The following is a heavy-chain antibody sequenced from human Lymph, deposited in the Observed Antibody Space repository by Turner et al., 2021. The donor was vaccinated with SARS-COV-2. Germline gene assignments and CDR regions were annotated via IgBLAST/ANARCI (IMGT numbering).Heavy chain of an antibody. J-gene: IGHJ4*02. V-gene: IGHV4-59*01. Sequence: QVQLQESGTGLVKPSETLSLTCTVSGGSISSYYWSWIRQPPGKGLEWVGYILYSGSTKYSPSLKRRVTISVDTSKNQFSLKLSSVTAADTAVYYCARVVPAGWYYFDYWGQGTLVTVSS. CDR3: ARVVPAGWYYFDY. CDR1: GGSISSYY. D-gene: IGHD2-2*01. CDR2: ILYSGST.